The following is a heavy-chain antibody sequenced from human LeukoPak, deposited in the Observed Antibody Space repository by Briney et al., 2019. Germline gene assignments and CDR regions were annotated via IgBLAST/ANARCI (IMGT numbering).Heavy chain of an antibody. Sequence: GGSLRLSCAASGFTFSDYYMSWIRQAPGKGLEWVSYISSSGSTIYYADSVKGRFTISRDNSKNTLYLQMNSLRAEDTAVYYCAKGPYYDFWSGYPIIYYYYMDVWGKGTTVTVSS. V-gene: IGHV3-11*04. CDR1: GFTFSDYY. J-gene: IGHJ6*03. CDR3: AKGPYYDFWSGYPIIYYYYMDV. D-gene: IGHD3-3*01. CDR2: ISSSGSTI.